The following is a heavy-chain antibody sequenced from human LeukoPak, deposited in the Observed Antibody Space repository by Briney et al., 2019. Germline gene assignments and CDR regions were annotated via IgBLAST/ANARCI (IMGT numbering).Heavy chain of an antibody. Sequence: GGSLRLSCAASGFTFSSYGMHWVRQAPGKGLEWVAFIRYDGSNKYYADSMKGRFTISRDNSKNTLYLQMNSLRAEDTAVYYCAKDSIRTRTLDYWGQGTLVTVSS. CDR1: GFTFSSYG. CDR2: IRYDGSNK. D-gene: IGHD1-7*01. J-gene: IGHJ4*02. CDR3: AKDSIRTRTLDY. V-gene: IGHV3-30*02.